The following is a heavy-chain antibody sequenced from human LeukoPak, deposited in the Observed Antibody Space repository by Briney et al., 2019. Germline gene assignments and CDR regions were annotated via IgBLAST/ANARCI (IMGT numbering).Heavy chain of an antibody. CDR3: ARGTLLWFGQDNWFDP. J-gene: IGHJ5*02. D-gene: IGHD3-10*01. CDR2: IRYDGSNK. Sequence: GGSLRLSCAASGFTFSSYGMHWVRQAPGKGLEWVAFIRYDGSNKYYADSVKGRFTISRDNSKNTLYLQMNSLRAEDTAVYYCARGTLLWFGQDNWFDPWGQGTLVTVSS. CDR1: GFTFSSYG. V-gene: IGHV3-30*02.